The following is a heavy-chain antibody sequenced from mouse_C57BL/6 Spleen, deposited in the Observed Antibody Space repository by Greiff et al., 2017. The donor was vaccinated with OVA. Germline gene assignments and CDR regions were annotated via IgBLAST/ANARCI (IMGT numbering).Heavy chain of an antibody. J-gene: IGHJ2*01. D-gene: IGHD2-12*01. CDR3: ARPYCYDGVYYFDY. Sequence: VQRVESGAELARPGASVKLSCKASGYTFTSYGISWVKQRTGQGLEWIGEIYPRSGNTYYNEKFKGKATLTADKSSSTAYMELRSLTSEDSAVYFCARPYCYDGVYYFDYWGQGTTLTVSS. CDR1: GYTFTSYG. CDR2: IYPRSGNT. V-gene: IGHV1-81*01.